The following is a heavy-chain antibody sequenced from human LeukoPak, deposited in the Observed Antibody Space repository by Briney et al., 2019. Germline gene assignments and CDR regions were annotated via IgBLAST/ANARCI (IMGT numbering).Heavy chain of an antibody. Sequence: ASVEVSCKVSGYTLTELSMHWVRQAPGKGLEWMGGFDPEDGETIYAQKFQGRVTMTEDTSTDTAYVELSSLRSEDKAVYYCATSKNYDYVWGSYVYWGQGTLVTVSS. J-gene: IGHJ4*02. CDR1: GYTLTELS. CDR2: FDPEDGET. V-gene: IGHV1-24*01. D-gene: IGHD3-16*01. CDR3: ATSKNYDYVWGSYVY.